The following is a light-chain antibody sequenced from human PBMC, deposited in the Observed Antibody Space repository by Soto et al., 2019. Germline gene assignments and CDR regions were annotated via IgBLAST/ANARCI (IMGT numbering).Light chain of an antibody. CDR3: SSYTSSSTRV. CDR2: DVT. Sequence: QSVLTQPASVSGSPGQSITVSCTGTSSDVGGYNYFSWYQQHPGKAPKLMIYDVTNRPSGVSNRFSGSKSGNTASLTISGLQAEDEADYYCSSYTSSSTRVFGTGTKVTV. CDR1: SSDVGGYNY. J-gene: IGLJ1*01. V-gene: IGLV2-14*01.